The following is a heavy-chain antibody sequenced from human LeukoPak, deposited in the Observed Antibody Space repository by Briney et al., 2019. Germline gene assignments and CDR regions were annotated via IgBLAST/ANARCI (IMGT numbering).Heavy chain of an antibody. CDR1: GFTFSSYW. J-gene: IGHJ4*02. CDR3: LYRYSSSSNRGSFDY. D-gene: IGHD6-6*01. V-gene: IGHV3-74*01. CDR2: INSDGSST. Sequence: GGSLRLSCAASGFTFSSYWMYWVRQAPGKGLVWVSRINSDGSSTSYADSVKGRFTISRDNAKNTLYLQMNSLRAEDTAVYYCLYRYSSSSNRGSFDYWGQGTLVTVSS.